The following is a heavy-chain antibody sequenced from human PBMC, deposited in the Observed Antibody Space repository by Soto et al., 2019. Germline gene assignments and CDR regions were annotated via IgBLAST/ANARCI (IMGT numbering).Heavy chain of an antibody. CDR2: ISSSGGYT. CDR3: ARSTGRRQARRYDFGLDG. CDR1: GFRVSDNY. V-gene: IGHV3-11*06. Sequence: VQLEESGGGLVEPGGSLRLSCAASGFRVSDNYMTWIRQAPGKGLEWVSYISSSGGYTNYADSVKGRFTISKDNAKNSLSLQMDSLRGEDTAVYFCARSTGRRQARRYDFGLDGWGQGTTVTVSS. J-gene: IGHJ6*02.